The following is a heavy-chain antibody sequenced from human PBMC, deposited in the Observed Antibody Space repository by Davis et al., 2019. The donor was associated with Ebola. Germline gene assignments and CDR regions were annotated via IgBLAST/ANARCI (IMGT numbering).Heavy chain of an antibody. J-gene: IGHJ4*02. Sequence: MPSETLSLTCSVSGGSITSESYYWGWIRQPPGKGLEWIGEINHRGRTNYNPSLKGRVTISVDTSKNQFSLKVTSVTAADTAVYYCARESPPDYWGQGTQVTVSS. CDR2: INHRGRT. CDR1: GGSITSESYY. CDR3: ARESPPDY. V-gene: IGHV4-39*07.